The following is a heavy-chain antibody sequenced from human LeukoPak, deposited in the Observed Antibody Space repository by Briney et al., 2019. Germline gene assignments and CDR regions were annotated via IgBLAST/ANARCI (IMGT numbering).Heavy chain of an antibody. CDR3: AREFTSYYVDAFDI. Sequence: GGSLSLSCAASGFTFDDYGMSWVRQAPGKGLEWVSGINWNGGSTGYADPVKGRFTISRDNAKNSPYLQMNSLRAEDTALYYCAREFTSYYVDAFDIWGQGTMVTVS. V-gene: IGHV3-20*04. CDR1: GFTFDDYG. D-gene: IGHD1-26*01. CDR2: INWNGGST. J-gene: IGHJ3*02.